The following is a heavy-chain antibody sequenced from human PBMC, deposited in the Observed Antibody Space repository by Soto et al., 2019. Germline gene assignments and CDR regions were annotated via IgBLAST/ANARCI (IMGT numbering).Heavy chain of an antibody. CDR3: VKDESINWYSGHFRH. V-gene: IGHV3-9*01. J-gene: IGHJ1*01. CDR2: INWNSGSI. D-gene: IGHD6-13*01. CDR1: GFTFDDYA. Sequence: GGSLTLSCAASGFTFDDYAMHWVRQVPGKGLEWVSGINWNSGSIGYGDSVKGRFAISRDNAKNSLHLQMNSLSAEDTAFYYCVKDESINWYSGHFRHWGQGTLVTVSS.